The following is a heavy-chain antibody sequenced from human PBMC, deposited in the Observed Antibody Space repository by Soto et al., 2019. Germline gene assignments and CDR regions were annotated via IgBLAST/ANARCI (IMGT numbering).Heavy chain of an antibody. V-gene: IGHV4-31*03. CDR3: ARRYCGNFDY. J-gene: IGHJ4*02. D-gene: IGHD2-21*01. CDR1: GGSISSGGYY. CDR2: IYYSGST. Sequence: QVQLQESGPGLVKPSQTLSLTCTVSGGSISSGGYYWSWIRQHPGKGLEWIGYIYYSGSTYYNPSIKSRVTISVDTSNNHFSLKLSSATAADTAVYYCARRYCGNFDYGGQGTLVTVAS.